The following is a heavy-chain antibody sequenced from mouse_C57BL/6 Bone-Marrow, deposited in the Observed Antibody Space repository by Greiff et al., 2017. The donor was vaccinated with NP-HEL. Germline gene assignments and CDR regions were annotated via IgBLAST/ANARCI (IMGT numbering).Heavy chain of an antibody. CDR2: INPDSSTI. V-gene: IGHV4-1*01. CDR1: AVDFSRYW. CDR3: ASIQEGFAY. Sequence: AASAVDFSRYWMSWVRRAPGKGLEWIGEINPDSSTINYAPSLKDKFIISRDNAKNTLYLQMSKVRSEDTALYYCASIQEGFAYWGQGTLVTVSA. D-gene: IGHD3-2*02. J-gene: IGHJ3*01.